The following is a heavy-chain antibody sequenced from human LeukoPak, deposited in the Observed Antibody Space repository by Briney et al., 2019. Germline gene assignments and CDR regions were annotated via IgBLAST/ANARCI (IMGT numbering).Heavy chain of an antibody. J-gene: IGHJ4*02. Sequence: PSETLSLTCAVYGGSFSGYYWSWIRQPPGKGLEWIGEINHSGSTNYNPSLKSRVTISVDTSKNQFSLKLSSVTAADTAVYYCARVPVYSSSWYAGCYWGQGTLVTVSS. CDR1: GGSFSGYY. CDR2: INHSGST. CDR3: ARVPVYSSSWYAGCY. D-gene: IGHD6-13*01. V-gene: IGHV4-34*01.